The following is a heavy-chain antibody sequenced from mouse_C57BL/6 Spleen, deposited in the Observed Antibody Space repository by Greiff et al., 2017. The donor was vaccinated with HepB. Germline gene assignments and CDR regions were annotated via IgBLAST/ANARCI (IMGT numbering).Heavy chain of an antibody. CDR3: ARCNYYGSPFDY. CDR1: GYAFTNYL. Sequence: VMLVESGAELVRPGTSVKVSCKASGYAFTNYLIEWVKQRPGQGLEWIGVINPGSGGTNYNEKFKGKATLTADKSSSTAYMQLSSLTSEDSAVYFCARCNYYGSPFDYWGQGTTLTVSS. CDR2: INPGSGGT. V-gene: IGHV1-54*01. D-gene: IGHD1-1*01. J-gene: IGHJ2*01.